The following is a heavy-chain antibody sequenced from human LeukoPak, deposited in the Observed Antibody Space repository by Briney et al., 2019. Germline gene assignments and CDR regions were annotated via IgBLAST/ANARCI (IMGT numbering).Heavy chain of an antibody. J-gene: IGHJ6*02. CDR1: GGTFSSYA. D-gene: IGHD3-10*01. V-gene: IGHV1-69*04. Sequence: ASVKVSCKASGGTFSSYAISWVRQAPGQGLEWMGRIIPILGIANYARKFQGRVTITADKSTSTAYMELSSLRSEDTAVYYCARDPLRDYGTYYYYYGMDVWGQGTTVTVSS. CDR2: IIPILGIA. CDR3: ARDPLRDYGTYYYYYGMDV.